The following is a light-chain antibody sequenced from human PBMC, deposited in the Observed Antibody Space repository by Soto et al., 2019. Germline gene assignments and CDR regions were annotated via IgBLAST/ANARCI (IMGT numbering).Light chain of an antibody. CDR1: QSISRY. J-gene: IGKJ4*01. CDR3: QQSYEFPLT. Sequence: DIQMTQSPSSLSASVGDRVTITCRASQSISRYLNWYQQIPGKAPKLLIYAASTLQSGVPSRFSGSGSGTDFTLTISSLQPEDFATYYCQQSYEFPLTFGEGTKVEIK. V-gene: IGKV1-39*01. CDR2: AAS.